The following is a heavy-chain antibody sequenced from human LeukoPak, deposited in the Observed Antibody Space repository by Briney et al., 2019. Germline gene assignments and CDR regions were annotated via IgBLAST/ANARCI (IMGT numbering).Heavy chain of an antibody. D-gene: IGHD2-2*01. Sequence: GASVKVSCKASGGTFSSYAISWVRQAPGQGLEWMGWINTNTGNPTYAQGFTGRFVFSLDTSVSTAYLQISSLKAEDTAVYYCARGGGGYCSSTSCPADYWGQGTMVTVSS. CDR1: GGTFSSYA. CDR2: INTNTGNP. J-gene: IGHJ3*01. CDR3: ARGGGGYCSSTSCPADY. V-gene: IGHV7-4-1*02.